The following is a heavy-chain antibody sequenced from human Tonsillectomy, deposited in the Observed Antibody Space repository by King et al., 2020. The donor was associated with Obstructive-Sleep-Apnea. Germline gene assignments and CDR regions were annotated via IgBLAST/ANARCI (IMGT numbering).Heavy chain of an antibody. Sequence: VQLVESGGGVVQPGRSLRLSCAASGFSFRNYAMHWVRQAPGKGLEWVAIISYDGSKKYYADSVKGRFTISRDNSKNTLYLQMNSLRAEDTAVYYCATGSPIDVVVLQSDYWGQGTLVTVSS. V-gene: IGHV3-30*03. D-gene: IGHD2-15*01. CDR1: GFSFRNYA. J-gene: IGHJ4*02. CDR2: ISYDGSKK. CDR3: ATGSPIDVVVLQSDY.